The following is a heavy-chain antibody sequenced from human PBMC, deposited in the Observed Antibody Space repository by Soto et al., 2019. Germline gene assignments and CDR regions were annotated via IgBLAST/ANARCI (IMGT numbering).Heavy chain of an antibody. Sequence: QVQLVQSGAEVKKPGASVKVSCKASGYTFTRYGISWVRQAPGQGLEWMGWMSADNGNTYYAQKFQGRVTMTTDTSTSTAYMELRSLRSDDTAVYYCARDERVEGRLEYWGQGTLFTVSS. CDR2: MSADNGNT. CDR3: ARDERVEGRLEY. D-gene: IGHD3-3*01. V-gene: IGHV1-18*01. CDR1: GYTFTRYG. J-gene: IGHJ4*02.